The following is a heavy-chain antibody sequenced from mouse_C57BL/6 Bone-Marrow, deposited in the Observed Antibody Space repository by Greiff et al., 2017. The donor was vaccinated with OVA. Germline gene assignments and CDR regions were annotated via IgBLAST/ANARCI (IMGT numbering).Heavy chain of an antibody. V-gene: IGHV1-9*01. D-gene: IGHD2-5*01. Sequence: VKLQESGAELMKPGASVKLSCKATGYTFTGYWIEWVKQRPGHGLEWIGELLPGSGSTNYNEKFKGKATFTADTSSNPAYMQLSSLATEDFAIYYCARNSYSNQVLFAYWGQGTLVTVSA. CDR3: ARNSYSNQVLFAY. J-gene: IGHJ3*01. CDR1: GYTFTGYW. CDR2: LLPGSGST.